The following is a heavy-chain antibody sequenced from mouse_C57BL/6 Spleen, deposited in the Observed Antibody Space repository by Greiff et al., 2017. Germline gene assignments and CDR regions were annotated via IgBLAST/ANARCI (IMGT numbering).Heavy chain of an antibody. V-gene: IGHV3-6*01. D-gene: IGHD1-1*01. J-gene: IGHJ3*01. CDR3: AREGDYGSSYVWFAY. CDR2: ISYDGSN. Sequence: ESGPGLVKPSQSLSLTCSVTGYSITSGYYWNWIRQFPGNKLEWMGYISYDGSNNYNPSLKNRTSITRDTSKNQFFLKLNSVTTEDTATYYCAREGDYGSSYVWFAYWGQGTLVTVSA. CDR1: GYSITSGYY.